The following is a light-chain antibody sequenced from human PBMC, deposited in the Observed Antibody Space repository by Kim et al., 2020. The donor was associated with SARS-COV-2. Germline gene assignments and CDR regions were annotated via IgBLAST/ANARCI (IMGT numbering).Light chain of an antibody. CDR1: ISDVGGYNY. Sequence: GQSITISCTGTISDVGGYNYVSWYQQHPGKAPKLLIYDVSNRPSGVSNRFSGSKSGNTASLTISGLQAEDEADYYCSSYTSSNTLVFGGGTQLTVL. J-gene: IGLJ3*02. CDR2: DVS. CDR3: SSYTSSNTLV. V-gene: IGLV2-14*03.